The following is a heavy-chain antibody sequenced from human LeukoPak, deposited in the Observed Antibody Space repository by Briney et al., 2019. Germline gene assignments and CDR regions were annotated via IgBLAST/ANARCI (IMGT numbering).Heavy chain of an antibody. CDR3: ARGWDYYDSSGYF. Sequence: ASVKVSCKASQYAFTDYAVHWVRQAPGQRLEWMGWINAGNGKTKYSQSFQGRITITRDTSATTAYMELTSLTSEDTAVYYCARGWDYYDSSGYFWGQGTLVTVSS. D-gene: IGHD3-22*01. CDR1: QYAFTDYA. J-gene: IGHJ4*02. CDR2: INAGNGKT. V-gene: IGHV1-3*01.